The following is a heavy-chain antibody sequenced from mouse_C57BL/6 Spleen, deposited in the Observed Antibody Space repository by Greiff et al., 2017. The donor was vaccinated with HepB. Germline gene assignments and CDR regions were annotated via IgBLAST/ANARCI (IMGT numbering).Heavy chain of an antibody. J-gene: IGHJ3*01. D-gene: IGHD2-2*01. CDR2: ISDGGSYT. CDR3: ARDEYVYAAWFAY. Sequence: EVQVVESGGGLVKPGGSLKLSCAASGFTFSSYAMSWVRQTPDKRLEGVATISDGGSYTYYPDNVKVRFTISRDNAKKNLYLQMRHLKSDDTVMCYCARDEYVYAAWFAYWGQGTLLTVSA. V-gene: IGHV5-4*01. CDR1: GFTFSSYA.